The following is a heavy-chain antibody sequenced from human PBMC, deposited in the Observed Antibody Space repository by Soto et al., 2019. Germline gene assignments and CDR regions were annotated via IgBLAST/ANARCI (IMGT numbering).Heavy chain of an antibody. CDR2: ISYDGSNK. J-gene: IGHJ4*02. CDR1: GFTFSSYA. V-gene: IGHV3-30-3*01. CDR3: AREGPEDYFDY. Sequence: QVQLVESGGGVVQPGRSLRLSCAASGFTFSSYAMHWVRQAPGKGLEWVAVISYDGSNKYYADSVKGRFTISRDNSKNTLYLQMNSLRAEDTAVYYCAREGPEDYFDYWGQGTLVTVSS.